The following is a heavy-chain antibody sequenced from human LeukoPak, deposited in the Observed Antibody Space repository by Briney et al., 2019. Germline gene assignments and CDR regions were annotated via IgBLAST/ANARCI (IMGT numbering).Heavy chain of an antibody. CDR2: INHSGST. CDR1: GGSFSGYY. D-gene: IGHD4-17*01. V-gene: IGHV4-34*01. CDR3: ARGRYGDYYYYGMDV. J-gene: IGHJ6*02. Sequence: PSETLSLTCAVYGGSFSGYYWSWIRQPPGKGLEWIGEINHSGSTNYNPSLKSRVTISVDTSKNQFSLKLSSVTAADTAVYYCARGRYGDYYYYGMDVWGQGTTVTVSS.